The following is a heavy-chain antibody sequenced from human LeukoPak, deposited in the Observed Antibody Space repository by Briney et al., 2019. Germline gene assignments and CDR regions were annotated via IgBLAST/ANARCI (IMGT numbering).Heavy chain of an antibody. CDR2: ITNTGNSM. J-gene: IGHJ4*02. D-gene: IGHD7-27*01. CDR3: GRGHWGLDY. CDR1: GFIFSDYS. Sequence: GGSLRLSCVASGFIFSDYSMDWVRQAPGKGLEWVSYITNTGNSMEYVDSVKGRFTTSRDNSKNSLYLQMNSLRAEDTAVYYCGRGHWGLDYWGQGALVTVSS. V-gene: IGHV3-21*01.